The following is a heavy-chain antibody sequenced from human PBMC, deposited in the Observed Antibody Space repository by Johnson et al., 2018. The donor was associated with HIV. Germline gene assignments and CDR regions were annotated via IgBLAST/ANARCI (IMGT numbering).Heavy chain of an antibody. J-gene: IGHJ3*02. D-gene: IGHD3-16*01. V-gene: IGHV3-30*02. Sequence: QVQLVESGGGVVQPGGSLRLSCAASGFTFSNYGMHWVRQAPGKGLEWVAFIRYDGSNKYYGDSVKGRFTISRDNSKNTLYVQMNSLRVEDTAVYYCAKMSRGRQDAFESWGQGAMVSVSA. CDR3: AKMSRGRQDAFES. CDR1: GFTFSNYG. CDR2: IRYDGSNK.